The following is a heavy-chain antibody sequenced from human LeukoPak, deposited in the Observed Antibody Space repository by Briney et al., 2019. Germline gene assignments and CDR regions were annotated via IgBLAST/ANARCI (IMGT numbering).Heavy chain of an antibody. V-gene: IGHV3-23*01. CDR3: AKGGRTGKSISMIRGVQNYYYYMDV. CDR1: GFTFSSYA. Sequence: GGSLRLSCAASGFTFSSYAMSWVRQAPGKGLEWVSAISGNGDRTYYADSVKGRFSISRDNSKNTLYLQMNSLRAEDTAVYYCAKGGRTGKSISMIRGVQNYYYYMDVWGKGTTVTISS. CDR2: ISGNGDRT. J-gene: IGHJ6*03. D-gene: IGHD3-10*01.